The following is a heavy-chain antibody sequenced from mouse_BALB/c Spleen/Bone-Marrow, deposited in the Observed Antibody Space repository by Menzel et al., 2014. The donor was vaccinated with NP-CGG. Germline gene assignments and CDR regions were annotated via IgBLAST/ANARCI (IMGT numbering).Heavy chain of an antibody. CDR3: AREGVYAPFCY. J-gene: IGHJ3*02. V-gene: IGHV1-4*01. Sequence: QVQLKESGAELARPGASVKMSCEASGYTFSFYTMYWVKQRPGQGLEWIGYINPTSDYTDYNQKFKDKATLTADKSSSTAYMQLSSLTSEDSAVYYCAREGVYAPFCYWGQGTLVTVSA. D-gene: IGHD2-3*01. CDR2: INPTSDYT. CDR1: GYTFSFYT.